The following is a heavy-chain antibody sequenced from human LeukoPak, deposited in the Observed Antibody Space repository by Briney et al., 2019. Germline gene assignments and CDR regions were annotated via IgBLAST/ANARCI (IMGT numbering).Heavy chain of an antibody. CDR3: ATDAQSSGWYGFDY. CDR1: GFTFSTYS. V-gene: IGHV3-21*01. J-gene: IGHJ4*02. D-gene: IGHD6-19*01. CDR2: ITSPVGHI. Sequence: GGSLRLSCTASGFTFSTYSMNWVRQAPGKGLEWVASITSPVGHIYYADSLKGRITISRDNAKSSRYLQMNSLRGEDTAVYYCATDAQSSGWYGFDYWGQGTLVTVSS.